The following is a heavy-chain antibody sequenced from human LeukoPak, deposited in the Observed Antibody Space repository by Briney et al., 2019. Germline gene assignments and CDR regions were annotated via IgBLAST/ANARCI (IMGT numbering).Heavy chain of an antibody. CDR3: ARGGEDRRGADYGDYRFARGYYYYAMDV. V-gene: IGHV1-8*01. D-gene: IGHD4-17*01. CDR2: MNPNSGNT. CDR1: GYTFTSYD. J-gene: IGHJ6*02. Sequence: ASVKVSCKASGYTFTSYDINWVRQATGQGLEWMGWMNPNSGNTGYAQKFHGRVTMTRNTSITTAYMELSSLTSEDTAVYYCARGGEDRRGADYGDYRFARGYYYYAMDVWGQGTTVTVSS.